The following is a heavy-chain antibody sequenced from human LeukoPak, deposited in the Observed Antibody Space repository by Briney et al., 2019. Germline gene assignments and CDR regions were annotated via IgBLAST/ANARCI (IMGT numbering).Heavy chain of an antibody. V-gene: IGHV3-48*02. J-gene: IGHJ4*02. CDR1: GLTFSTHN. Sequence: GGSLRLSCAASGLTFSTHNMNWVRQAPGKGLEWLSYISSGSSTIYYADSVEGRFTISRDNAKNSLYLQMNSLRDEDTAVYYCARGETARVDYWGQGILVTVSS. CDR2: ISSGSSTI. CDR3: ARGETARVDY. D-gene: IGHD3-16*01.